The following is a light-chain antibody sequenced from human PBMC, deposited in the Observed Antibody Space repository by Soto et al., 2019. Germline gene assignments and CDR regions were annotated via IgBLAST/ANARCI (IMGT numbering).Light chain of an antibody. J-gene: IGKJ1*01. CDR3: QQYGSSRWT. Sequence: EIVLTQSPGTLSLSPGERTTLSCRASQSVSSSYLAWYQQKPGQAPRLLIYATSSRATGIPDRFSGSGSGTDFTLTISSLEPEDFEVYYCQQYGSSRWTFGQGTKVEIK. CDR2: ATS. V-gene: IGKV3-20*01. CDR1: QSVSSSY.